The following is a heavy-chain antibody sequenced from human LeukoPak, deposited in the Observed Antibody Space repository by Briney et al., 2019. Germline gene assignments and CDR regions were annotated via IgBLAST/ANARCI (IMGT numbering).Heavy chain of an antibody. Sequence: GGSLRLSCAASGFTFSSYAMHWVRQAPGKGLEWMANIKQDGSEKYYADSVKGRFTISRDNGKNSLDLQMNSLRADDTAVYHCARDTLGEGEDANYAVYYFDYWGQGTVVTVSS. CDR2: IKQDGSEK. CDR3: ARDTLGEGEDANYAVYYFDY. D-gene: IGHD4/OR15-4a*01. V-gene: IGHV3-7*01. J-gene: IGHJ4*02. CDR1: GFTFSSYA.